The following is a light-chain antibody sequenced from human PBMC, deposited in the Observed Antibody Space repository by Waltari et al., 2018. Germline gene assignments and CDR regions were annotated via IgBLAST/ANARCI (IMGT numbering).Light chain of an antibody. V-gene: IGLV6-57*03. J-gene: IGLJ3*02. CDR2: DDT. Sequence: NFMLTQHHSVSESPGKTVTISCTRSSGSVASNPVQWFQQRPGSAPTTVIYDDTQRPSGVPDRFSGSIDTSSNSASLTISGLQTEDEADYYCQSFDRNSQRVFGGGTRLTVL. CDR3: QSFDRNSQRV. CDR1: SGSVASNP.